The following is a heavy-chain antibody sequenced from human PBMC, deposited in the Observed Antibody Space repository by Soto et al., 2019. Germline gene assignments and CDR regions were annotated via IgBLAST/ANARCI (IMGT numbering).Heavy chain of an antibody. CDR2: IYYSGST. V-gene: IGHV4-39*01. CDR3: ARLEVWFAGFQH. D-gene: IGHD3-10*01. CDR1: GGSISSSSYY. J-gene: IGHJ1*01. Sequence: SETLSLTCTVSGGSISSSSYYWGWIRQPPGKGLEWIGSIYYSGSTYYNPSLKSRVTISVDTSKNQFSLKLSSVTAADTAVYYCARLEVWFAGFQHWGQGTLVTVSS.